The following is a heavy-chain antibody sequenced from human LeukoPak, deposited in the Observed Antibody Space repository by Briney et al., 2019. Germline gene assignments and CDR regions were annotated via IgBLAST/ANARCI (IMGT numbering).Heavy chain of an antibody. V-gene: IGHV4-59*01. CDR1: GDSISSYY. J-gene: IGHJ4*02. CDR3: ARFSGYYDSSGCPYYFDY. D-gene: IGHD3-22*01. CDR2: IYYSGST. Sequence: PSETLSLTCTVSGDSISSYYWSWIRQPPGKGLEWIGYIYYSGSTNYNPSLKSRVTISVDTSKNQFSLKLSSVTAADTAVYYCARFSGYYDSSGCPYYFDYWGQGTLVTVSS.